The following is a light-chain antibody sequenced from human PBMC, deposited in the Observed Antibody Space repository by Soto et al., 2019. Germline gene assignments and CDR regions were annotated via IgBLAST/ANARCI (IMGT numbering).Light chain of an antibody. V-gene: IGKV3-15*01. J-gene: IGKJ4*01. Sequence: EIVMPQSPATLSVSPGERATLSCRASQSVSSNLAWYQQKPGQAPRLLIYGASTRATGIPARFSGSGSGTECTRTISSLQSEDFAVYYCQQYNNWPPSFGGGTKGEIK. CDR3: QQYNNWPPS. CDR2: GAS. CDR1: QSVSSN.